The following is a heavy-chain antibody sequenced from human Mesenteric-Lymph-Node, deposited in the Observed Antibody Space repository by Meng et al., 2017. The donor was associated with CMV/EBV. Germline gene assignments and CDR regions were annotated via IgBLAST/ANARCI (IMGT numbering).Heavy chain of an antibody. CDR3: ARGSSYDILTGYFDY. Sequence: HVHLLPWVSRPLKLSVTLSVTCAVYGGSFSGYYWNWIRQSPEKGLEWIGEINHSGSTTYNPSFTSRIIISVDTSTNQISLNMSSVTAADTAVYYCARGSSYDILTGYFDYWGQGALVTVSS. D-gene: IGHD3-9*01. J-gene: IGHJ4*02. V-gene: IGHV4-34*01. CDR2: INHSGST. CDR1: GGSFSGYY.